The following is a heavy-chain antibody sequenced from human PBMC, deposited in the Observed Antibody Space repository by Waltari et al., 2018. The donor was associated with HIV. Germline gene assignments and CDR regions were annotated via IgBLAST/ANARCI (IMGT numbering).Heavy chain of an antibody. J-gene: IGHJ4*02. CDR3: AKDPDPYYDFWSGYFPGYFDY. CDR2: SGGGGGST. D-gene: IGHD3-3*01. V-gene: IGHV3-23*01. CDR1: GFTFSSYA. Sequence: EVQLLESGGGLVQPGGYLRLSCVDSGFTFSSYAMNWVRQVPGKGVGWGVASGGGGGSTYYAASGKGRFTISRDKSKNTLYLQMNSLRAEDTAVFYCAKDPDPYYDFWSGYFPGYFDYWAREPRSPSPQ.